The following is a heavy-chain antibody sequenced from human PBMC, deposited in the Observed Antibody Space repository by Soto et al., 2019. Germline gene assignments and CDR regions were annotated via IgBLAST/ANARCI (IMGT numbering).Heavy chain of an antibody. CDR2: IYYSGST. D-gene: IGHD1-26*01. CDR3: ASTGQVGSPMGVVDY. Sequence: QLQLQESGPGLVKPSETLSLTCTVSGGSISSSSYYWGWIRQPPGKGLEWIGSIYYSGSTYYNPSLKSRVTISVDTSKNQFSLKLSSVTAADTAVYYCASTGQVGSPMGVVDYWGQGTLVTVSS. CDR1: GGSISSSSYY. V-gene: IGHV4-39*01. J-gene: IGHJ4*02.